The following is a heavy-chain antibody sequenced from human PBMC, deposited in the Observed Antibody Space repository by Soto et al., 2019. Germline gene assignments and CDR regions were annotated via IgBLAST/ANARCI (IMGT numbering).Heavy chain of an antibody. CDR3: ARGPDYDSSGYYFPLDY. CDR1: GFTFSSYW. Sequence: SLRLSCAASGFTFSSYWLSWVRQAPGKGLEWVANIKQDGSEKYYVDSVKCRFTSSRDNAKNSLYLQMNSLRAEDTAVYYCARGPDYDSSGYYFPLDYWGQGTLVTVSS. CDR2: IKQDGSEK. D-gene: IGHD3-22*01. V-gene: IGHV3-7*03. J-gene: IGHJ4*02.